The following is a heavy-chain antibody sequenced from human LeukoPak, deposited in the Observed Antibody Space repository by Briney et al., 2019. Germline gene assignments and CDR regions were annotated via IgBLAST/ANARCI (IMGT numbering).Heavy chain of an antibody. J-gene: IGHJ4*02. CDR1: GFTFSNYW. CDR2: IKFDGSEK. Sequence: QSGGSLRLSCAASGFTFSNYWMSWVRQAPGKGLEWVANIKFDGSEKFYVDSVKGRFTISRDNAKNSLYLQMNSLRAEDTSVYFCARRIGVATTLDYWGQGTLVTVSS. V-gene: IGHV3-7*01. D-gene: IGHD6-19*01. CDR3: ARRIGVATTLDY.